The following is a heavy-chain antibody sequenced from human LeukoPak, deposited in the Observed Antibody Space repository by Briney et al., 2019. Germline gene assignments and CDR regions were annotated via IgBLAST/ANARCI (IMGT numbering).Heavy chain of an antibody. CDR2: ISSSSSTI. J-gene: IGHJ6*03. CDR1: GFTFSSYS. V-gene: IGHV3-48*01. D-gene: IGHD1-26*01. Sequence: GGSLRLSCAASGFTFSSYSMSWVRQAPGKGLEWVSYISSSSSTIYYADSVKGRFTISRDNAKNSLYLQMNSLRAEDTAVYYCARDSGYSGSPDYYYYYMDVWGKGTTVTVSS. CDR3: ARDSGYSGSPDYYYYYMDV.